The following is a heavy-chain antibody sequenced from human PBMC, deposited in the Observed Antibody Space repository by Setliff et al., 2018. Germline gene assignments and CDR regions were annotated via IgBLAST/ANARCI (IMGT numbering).Heavy chain of an antibody. D-gene: IGHD2-2*01. V-gene: IGHV1-18*01. J-gene: IGHJ6*03. Sequence: GASVKVSCKASGYTFTTYGVAWVRQAPGQGLEWLGWISGYNGNTNYAQRFQGRVTTTIDTSTNTAYMELRSLRSDDTAVYYCARDRDQLLSGGYYYYMDVWGKGTTVTVSS. CDR2: ISGYNGNT. CDR1: GYTFTTYG. CDR3: ARDRDQLLSGGYYYYMDV.